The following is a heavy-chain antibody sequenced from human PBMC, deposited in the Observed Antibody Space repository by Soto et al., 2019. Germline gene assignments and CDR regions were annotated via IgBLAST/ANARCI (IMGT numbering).Heavy chain of an antibody. V-gene: IGHV4-59*12. CDR2: ISSSGTT. J-gene: IGHJ4*02. CDR1: DGSISNFY. CDR3: ARAPTVRNRSYFDS. Sequence: SESLSLTCTVSDGSISNFYWSWIRQPPGTGLEWIGYISSSGTTTYNPSLKSRFSISVDTSKNQSSLNLTSVTAADTAVYYGARAPTVRNRSYFDSWGQGTPVTVSS. D-gene: IGHD3-10*01.